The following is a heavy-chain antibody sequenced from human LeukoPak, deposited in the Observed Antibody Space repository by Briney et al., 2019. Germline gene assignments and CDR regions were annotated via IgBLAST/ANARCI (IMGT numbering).Heavy chain of an antibody. J-gene: IGHJ5*02. CDR1: GGSFSGYY. V-gene: IGHV4-34*01. CDR2: INHSGST. D-gene: IGHD2-2*01. CDR3: ARSTLLGYCSSTSCLNWFDP. Sequence: SETLSLTCAVYGGSFSGYYWSWIRQPPGKGLEWIGEINHSGSTNYNPSLKSRVTISVDTSKNQFSLKLSSVTAADTAVYYCARSTLLGYCSSTSCLNWFDPWGQGTLVTVSS.